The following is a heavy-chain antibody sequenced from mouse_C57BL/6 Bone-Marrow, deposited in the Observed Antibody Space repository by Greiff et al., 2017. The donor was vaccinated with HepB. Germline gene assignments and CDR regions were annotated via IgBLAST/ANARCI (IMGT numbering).Heavy chain of an antibody. D-gene: IGHD2-2*01. CDR3: APNYGYDRAMDY. CDR1: GYTFTDYY. V-gene: IGHV1-19*01. CDR2: INPYNGGT. J-gene: IGHJ4*01. Sequence: VQLKESGPVLVKPGASVKMSCKASGYTFTDYYMNWVKQSHGKSLEWIGVINPYNGGTSYNQKFKGKATLTVDKSSSTAYMELNSLTSEDSAVYYCAPNYGYDRAMDYWGQGTSVTVSS.